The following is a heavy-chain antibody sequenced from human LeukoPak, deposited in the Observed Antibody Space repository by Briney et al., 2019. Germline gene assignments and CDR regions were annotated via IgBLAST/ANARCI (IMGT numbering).Heavy chain of an antibody. CDR1: GFTFSSYW. CDR2: IITDGTST. V-gene: IGHV3-74*01. J-gene: IGHJ3*01. D-gene: IGHD3-9*01. CDR3: ATDLYVAYYDILIGSPNALDV. Sequence: PGGSLRLSCAASGFTFSSYWMHWVRQAPGKGLVWVSHIITDGTSTSYADSVKGRFTISRDNAKKTLYLQMNSLRAEDTAVYYCATDLYVAYYDILIGSPNALDVWGQGTMVTVSS.